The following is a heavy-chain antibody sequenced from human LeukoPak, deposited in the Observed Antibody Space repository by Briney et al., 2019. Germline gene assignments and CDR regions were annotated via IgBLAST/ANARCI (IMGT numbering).Heavy chain of an antibody. Sequence: TLSLTCAVYGGSFSGSYWNWIRQPPGKALEWLARIDWDDDKYYSTSLKTRLTISKDTSKNQVVLTMTNMDPVDTATYYCARSYYDSSGYSLFDYWGQGTLVTVSS. J-gene: IGHJ4*02. CDR1: GGSFSGSY. CDR2: IDWDDDK. CDR3: ARSYYDSSGYSLFDY. V-gene: IGHV2-70*11. D-gene: IGHD3-22*01.